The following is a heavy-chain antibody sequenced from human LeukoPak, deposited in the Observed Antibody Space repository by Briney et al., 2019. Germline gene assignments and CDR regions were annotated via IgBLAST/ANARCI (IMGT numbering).Heavy chain of an antibody. V-gene: IGHV6-1*01. Sequence: SQTLSLTCAISGDSVSSNSLTWNWIRQSPSRGLEWLGRTYYRSRWFNDYAVSVKSRITINPDTSKNQFSLQLNSVTPEDTAVYYCAVCPSSYDAFHIWGQGTMVTVSS. CDR3: AVCPSSYDAFHI. D-gene: IGHD2-15*01. CDR1: GDSVSSNSLT. J-gene: IGHJ3*02. CDR2: TYYRSRWFN.